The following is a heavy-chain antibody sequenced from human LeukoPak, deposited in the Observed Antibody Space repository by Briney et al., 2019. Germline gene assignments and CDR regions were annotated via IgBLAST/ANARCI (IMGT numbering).Heavy chain of an antibody. CDR1: GGSFSGYY. CDR3: AGFSTVTTFDY. D-gene: IGHD4-17*01. CDR2: INHSGST. J-gene: IGHJ4*02. V-gene: IGHV4-34*01. Sequence: PSEALSLTCAVYGGSFSGYYWSWIRQPPGKGLEWIGEINHSGSTNYNPSLKRPVTISVDTSKNQFSLKLSSVTPADTAVYYCAGFSTVTTFDYWGQRTLDTVSS.